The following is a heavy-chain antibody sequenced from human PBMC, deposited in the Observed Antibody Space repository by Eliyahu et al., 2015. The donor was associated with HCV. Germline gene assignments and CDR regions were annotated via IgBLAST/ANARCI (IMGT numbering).Heavy chain of an antibody. Sequence: EVQLVESGGGLVQPGGSLKLSCXASGFTFSGSAMHWVRQASGKDLXWVGRIRSKANSYATAYAASVKGRFTISRDDSKNTAYLQMNSLKTEDTAVYYCTRHYYDSSGYRYYWGQGTLVTVSS. CDR3: TRHYYDSSGYRYY. D-gene: IGHD3-22*01. CDR1: GFTFSGSA. CDR2: IRSKANSYAT. V-gene: IGHV3-73*01. J-gene: IGHJ4*02.